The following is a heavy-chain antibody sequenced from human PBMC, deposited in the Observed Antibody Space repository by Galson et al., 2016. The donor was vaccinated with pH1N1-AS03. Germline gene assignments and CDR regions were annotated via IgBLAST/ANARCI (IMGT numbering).Heavy chain of an antibody. V-gene: IGHV1-69*01. CDR3: ARDRHYDTSGRFYYKSEH. CDR2: IHPIFGTP. J-gene: IGHJ4*02. Sequence: CKASGGTFSNYAISWMRQAPGQGLEWMGGIHPIFGTPSYAQKFRGRLTITADHSTSAAYMELTSLTSEDTAIYYCARDRHYDTSGRFYYKSEHWGQGTLVIVSS. D-gene: IGHD3-22*01. CDR1: GGTFSNYA.